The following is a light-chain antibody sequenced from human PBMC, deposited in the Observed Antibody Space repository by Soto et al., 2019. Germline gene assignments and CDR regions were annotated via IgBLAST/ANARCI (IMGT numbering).Light chain of an antibody. CDR1: SSDIGGYNY. CDR3: SSYRARSTTPHV. J-gene: IGLJ1*01. CDR2: DVS. V-gene: IGLV2-14*03. Sequence: QSALTQPASLSGSPGQSITISCTGTSSDIGGYNYVSWYQQHPGKAPKLIIHDVSNRPSGVSDRFFASKSGNTASLTISGLEAGDEADYYCSSYRARSTTPHVLATGTKLTVL.